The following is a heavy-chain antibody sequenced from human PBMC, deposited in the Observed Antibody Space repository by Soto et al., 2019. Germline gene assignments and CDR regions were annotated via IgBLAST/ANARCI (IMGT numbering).Heavy chain of an antibody. CDR3: ARGLHSSGYDPYFDY. J-gene: IGHJ4*02. D-gene: IGHD3-22*01. CDR1: GGSVSSGSYY. Sequence: PSETLSLTCTVSGGSVSSGSYYWSWIRQPPGKGLEWIGYIYYSGSTNYNPSLKSRVTISVDTSKNQFSLKLSSVTAADTAVYYCARGLHSSGYDPYFDYWGQGTLVTVSS. CDR2: IYYSGST. V-gene: IGHV4-61*01.